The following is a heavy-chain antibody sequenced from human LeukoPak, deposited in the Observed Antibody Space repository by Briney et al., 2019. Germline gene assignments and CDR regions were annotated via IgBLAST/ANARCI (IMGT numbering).Heavy chain of an antibody. CDR1: GFTFSKYN. Sequence: PGGSLRLSCTVSGFTFSKYNMNWVRQAPGKGLEWVSSITTSSGYIWYADSVKGRFTVSRDNGKSSLDLQLNSLGAEDTAVYYCAAHYGDFRDFYFECWGRGTLVTVSS. J-gene: IGHJ4*02. D-gene: IGHD4-17*01. CDR3: AAHYGDFRDFYFEC. V-gene: IGHV3-21*01. CDR2: ITTSSGYI.